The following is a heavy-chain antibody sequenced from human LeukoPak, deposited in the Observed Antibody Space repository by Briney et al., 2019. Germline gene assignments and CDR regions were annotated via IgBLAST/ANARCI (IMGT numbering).Heavy chain of an antibody. D-gene: IGHD6-19*01. CDR2: IYYSGST. J-gene: IGHJ4*02. Sequence: PSETLSLTCTVSGGSISSYYWSWIRQPPGEGLEWIGYIYYSGSTNYNPSLKSRVTISVDTSKNQFSLKLSSVTAADAAVYYCARGSSSGGEFDYWGQGTLVTVSS. V-gene: IGHV4-59*01. CDR1: GGSISSYY. CDR3: ARGSSSGGEFDY.